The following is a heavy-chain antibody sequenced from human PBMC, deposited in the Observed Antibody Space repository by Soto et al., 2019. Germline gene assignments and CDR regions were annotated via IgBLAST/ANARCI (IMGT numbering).Heavy chain of an antibody. V-gene: IGHV1-18*01. CDR3: ARDFGYDSGGGYFAY. CDR2: ISAYNGNT. Sequence: ASVKVSCKASGYTFTSYGISWVRQAPGQGLEWMGWISAYNGNTNYAQKLQGRVTMTTDTSTSTAYKELRSLRSDDTAVDYCARDFGYDSGGGYFAYWGRGTLDTVSS. D-gene: IGHD3-22*01. J-gene: IGHJ4*02. CDR1: GYTFTSYG.